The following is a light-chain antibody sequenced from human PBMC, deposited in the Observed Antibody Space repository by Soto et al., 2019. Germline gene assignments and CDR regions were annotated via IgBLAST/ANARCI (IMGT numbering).Light chain of an antibody. V-gene: IGKV3-15*01. J-gene: IGKJ1*01. CDR2: GAF. CDR1: QSVSSN. CDR3: QQYGSSGT. Sequence: EIVMTQSPVTLSVSPGERVTLSCRASQSVSSNLAWYQQKPGQAPSLLIYGAFTRATGIPARFSGSGSGTDFTLTISSLEPEDFAVYYCQQYGSSGTFGQGTKVDIK.